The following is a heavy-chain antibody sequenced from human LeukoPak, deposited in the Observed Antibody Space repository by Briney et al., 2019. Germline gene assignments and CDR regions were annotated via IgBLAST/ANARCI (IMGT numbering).Heavy chain of an antibody. CDR1: GFTVSTTH. CDR3: TRDRGGNSGYDPYDGFDL. V-gene: IGHV3-66*01. D-gene: IGHD5-12*01. J-gene: IGHJ3*01. Sequence: PGGSLRLSCAASGFTVSTTHMSWVRQAPGKGLEWVSLLYSGGSTYDAEAVKGRFSISRDNSKNTLYLQMSSLRVEDTAVYYCTRDRGGNSGYDPYDGFDLWGEGTMVTVSS. CDR2: LYSGGST.